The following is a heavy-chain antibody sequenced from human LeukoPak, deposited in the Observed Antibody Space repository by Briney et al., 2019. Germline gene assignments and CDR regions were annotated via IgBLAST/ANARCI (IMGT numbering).Heavy chain of an antibody. J-gene: IGHJ6*04. V-gene: IGHV3-48*04. CDR1: GFIFSNYA. Sequence: GGSLRLSCAASGFIFSNYALHWVRQAPGKGLEWVSYISSSSSTIYYADSVKGRFTISRDNAKNSLYLQMNSLRAEDTAVYYCAELGITMIGGVWGKGTTVTISS. D-gene: IGHD3-10*02. CDR2: ISSSSSTI. CDR3: AELGITMIGGV.